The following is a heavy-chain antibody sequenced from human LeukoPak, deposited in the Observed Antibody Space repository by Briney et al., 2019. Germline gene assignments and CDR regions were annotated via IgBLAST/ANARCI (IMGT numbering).Heavy chain of an antibody. CDR3: ARELGGHYFDY. D-gene: IGHD3-16*01. V-gene: IGHV3-11*01. J-gene: IGHJ4*02. CDR2: ISGSGSSI. CDR1: GFTFSDYY. Sequence: GGTLRLSCAASGFTFSDYYMSWIRQAPGKGLEWVSYISGSGSSIYYADSVKGRFTISRDNAKNSLYLQMNSLRAEDTAVYYCARELGGHYFDYWGQGTLVTVSS.